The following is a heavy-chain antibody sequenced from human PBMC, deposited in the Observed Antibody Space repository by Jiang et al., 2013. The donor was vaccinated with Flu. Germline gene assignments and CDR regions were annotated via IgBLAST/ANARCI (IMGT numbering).Heavy chain of an antibody. CDR2: IFHSGST. V-gene: IGHV4-34*12. Sequence: LLKPSETLSLTCAVYGGSFSGHYWSWIRQSPEKGLEWIGEIFHSGSTKYNPSLKSRVTISTDTSKNQFSLQLSSVTAADTALYYCARHGGGYFDHWGQGSLVTVSS. CDR1: GGSFSGHY. D-gene: IGHD3-10*01. CDR3: ARHGGGYFDH. J-gene: IGHJ4*02.